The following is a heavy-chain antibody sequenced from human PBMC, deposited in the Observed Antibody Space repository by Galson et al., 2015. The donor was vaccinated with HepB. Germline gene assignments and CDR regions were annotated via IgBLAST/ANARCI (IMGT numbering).Heavy chain of an antibody. CDR3: ARDIAISGLDY. Sequence: SLRLSCAASGFTFSSYAMHWVRQAPDKGLEWVAVISYDGSNKYYADSVKGRFTISRVNSKNTLYLQMNSLGAEDTAVYYCARDIAISGLDYWGQGTLVTVSS. V-gene: IGHV3-30-3*01. CDR1: GFTFSSYA. J-gene: IGHJ4*02. CDR2: ISYDGSNK. D-gene: IGHD2-21*01.